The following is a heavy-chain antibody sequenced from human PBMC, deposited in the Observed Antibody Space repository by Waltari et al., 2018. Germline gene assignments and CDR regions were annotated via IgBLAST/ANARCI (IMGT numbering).Heavy chain of an antibody. CDR2: IYHSGST. CDR1: GYSISSGYY. D-gene: IGHD3-3*01. Sequence: QVQLQESGPGLVKPSETLSLTCTVSGYSISSGYYWGWIRQPPGKGLAGIGSIYHSGSTYYNPSLKSRVTISVDTSKNQFSLKLSSVTAADTAVYYCASQSYYDFWSGYFYYYYYGMDVWGQGTTVTVSS. J-gene: IGHJ6*02. CDR3: ASQSYYDFWSGYFYYYYYGMDV. V-gene: IGHV4-38-2*02.